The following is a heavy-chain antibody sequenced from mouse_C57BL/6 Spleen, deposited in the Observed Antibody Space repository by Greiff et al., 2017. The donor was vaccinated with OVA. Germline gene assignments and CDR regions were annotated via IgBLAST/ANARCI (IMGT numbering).Heavy chain of an antibody. V-gene: IGHV5-4*01. Sequence: EVHLVESGGGLVKPGGSLKLSCAASGFTFSSYAMSWVRQTPEKRLEWVATISDGGSYTYYPDNVKGRFTISRDNAKNNLYLQMSHLKSEDTAMYYCARESNYNYAMDYWGQGTSVTVSS. CDR3: ARESNYNYAMDY. CDR1: GFTFSSYA. CDR2: ISDGGSYT. D-gene: IGHD2-5*01. J-gene: IGHJ4*01.